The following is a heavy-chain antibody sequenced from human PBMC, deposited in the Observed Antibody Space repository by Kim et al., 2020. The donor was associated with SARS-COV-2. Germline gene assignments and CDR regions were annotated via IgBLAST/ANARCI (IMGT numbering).Heavy chain of an antibody. J-gene: IGHJ6*02. CDR2: ISSSSSYI. Sequence: GGSLRLSCAASGFTFSSYSMNWVRQAPGKGLEWVSSISSSSSYIYYADSVKGRFTISRDNAKNSLYLQMNSLRAEDTAVYYCARDRYYYGSGSYYSVYYYYGMDVWGQGTTVTVSS. CDR3: ARDRYYYGSGSYYSVYYYYGMDV. D-gene: IGHD3-10*01. CDR1: GFTFSSYS. V-gene: IGHV3-21*01.